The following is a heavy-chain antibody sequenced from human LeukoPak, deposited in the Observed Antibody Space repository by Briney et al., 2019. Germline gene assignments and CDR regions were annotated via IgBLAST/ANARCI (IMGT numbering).Heavy chain of an antibody. D-gene: IGHD6-13*01. Sequence: GGSLRLSCAASGFTFSSYAMSWVRQAPGKGLEWVSAISGSGGSTYYSDSVKGRFTISRDNSKNTLYLQMNSLRAEDTAVYYCAKDSSSWFFVRIGFDPWGQGTLVTVSS. J-gene: IGHJ5*02. CDR2: ISGSGGST. CDR1: GFTFSSYA. V-gene: IGHV3-23*01. CDR3: AKDSSSWFFVRIGFDP.